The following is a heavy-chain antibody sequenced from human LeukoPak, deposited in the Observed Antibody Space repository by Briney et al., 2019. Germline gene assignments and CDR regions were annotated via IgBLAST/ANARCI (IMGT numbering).Heavy chain of an antibody. CDR3: ARENYDYVWGSYRSLYYFDY. Sequence: SVKVSCKASGGTFSSYAISWVRQAPGQGLEWMGGIIPIFGTANYAQKFQGRVAITADESTSTAYMELSSLRSEDTAVYYCARENYDYVWGSYRSLYYFDYWGQGTLVTVSS. CDR1: GGTFSSYA. D-gene: IGHD3-16*02. V-gene: IGHV1-69*01. J-gene: IGHJ4*02. CDR2: IIPIFGTA.